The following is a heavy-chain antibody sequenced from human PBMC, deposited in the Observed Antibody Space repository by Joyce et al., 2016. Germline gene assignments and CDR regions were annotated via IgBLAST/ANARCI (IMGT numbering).Heavy chain of an antibody. CDR1: GGSFNKYT. CDR2: IIPMLKMT. J-gene: IGHJ6*02. D-gene: IGHD5-24*01. Sequence: QVHLVQSGAEVKKSGSSVKVSCKASGGSFNKYTVSWVRQAPGQGLGWRGRIIPMLKMTNYAQEFQGRVTITADKSTTTAYMQLTGLRSDDTAVYFCAGTFNYPHHDGMDVWGQGTTVTVSS. V-gene: IGHV1-69*02. CDR3: AGTFNYPHHDGMDV.